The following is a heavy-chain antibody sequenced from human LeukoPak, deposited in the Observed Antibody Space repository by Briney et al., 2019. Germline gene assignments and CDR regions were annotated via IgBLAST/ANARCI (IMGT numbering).Heavy chain of an antibody. J-gene: IGHJ4*02. V-gene: IGHV4-59*01. Sequence: SETLSLTCTVSGGSISNYYWSWIRQPPGKGLEWIGFIYYSGSTNYNPSLKSRVTISVDTSKNQFSLKLSSVTAADTAVYYCARDRGHYFDYWGQGTWSPSPQ. CDR3: ARDRGHYFDY. CDR2: IYYSGST. CDR1: GGSISNYY.